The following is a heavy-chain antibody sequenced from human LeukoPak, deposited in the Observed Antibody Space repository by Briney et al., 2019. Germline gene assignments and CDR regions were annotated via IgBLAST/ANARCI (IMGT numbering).Heavy chain of an antibody. Sequence: GGSLRLSCAASGFTFSTYWMTWVRQAPGKGLEWVANINQDGIEKNYVDSVKGRFTISRNNAKNSLYLQMNSLRAEDTAVYYCARNMGDYWGQGTLVTVSS. V-gene: IGHV3-7*04. CDR3: ARNMGDY. J-gene: IGHJ4*02. CDR1: GFTFSTYW. D-gene: IGHD2/OR15-2a*01. CDR2: INQDGIEK.